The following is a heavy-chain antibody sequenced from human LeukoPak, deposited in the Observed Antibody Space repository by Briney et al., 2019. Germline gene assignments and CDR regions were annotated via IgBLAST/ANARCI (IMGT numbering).Heavy chain of an antibody. V-gene: IGHV3-23*01. CDR3: AKDARGYCSSTSCSGFDY. CDR1: GFTFSSYA. Sequence: GGSLRLSCAASGFTFSSYAMSWVRQAPGKGLEWVSAISGSGGSTYYADSVEGRFTISRDNSKNTLYLQMNSLRAEDTAVYYCAKDARGYCSSTSCSGFDYWGQGTLVTVSS. D-gene: IGHD2-2*01. J-gene: IGHJ4*02. CDR2: ISGSGGST.